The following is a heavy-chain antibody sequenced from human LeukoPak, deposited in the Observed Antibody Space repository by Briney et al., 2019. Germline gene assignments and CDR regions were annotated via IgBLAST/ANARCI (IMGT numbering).Heavy chain of an antibody. D-gene: IGHD3-22*01. Sequence: PGGSLRLSCAASGFTFSTYAMRWVRQAPGKGLEWVSGISGSGGSTYYADSVKGRFTISRDNSKNTLYLQMNSLRAEDTAVYYCAKSVNYYHSSGYYRGYFYYWGQGTLVTVSS. V-gene: IGHV3-23*01. CDR1: GFTFSTYA. CDR2: ISGSGGST. CDR3: AKSVNYYHSSGYYRGYFYY. J-gene: IGHJ4*02.